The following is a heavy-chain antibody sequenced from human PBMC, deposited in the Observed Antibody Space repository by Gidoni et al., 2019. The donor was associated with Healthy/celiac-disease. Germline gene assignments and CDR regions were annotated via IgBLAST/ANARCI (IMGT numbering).Heavy chain of an antibody. D-gene: IGHD3-3*01. J-gene: IGHJ4*02. V-gene: IGHV4-34*01. CDR3: ARGPGGTIFDY. CDR2: INHSGST. CDR1: GGSFSGYY. Sequence: HVQLQQWCAGLLKPSDTLSLTCAVYGGSFSGYYWSWIRQPPGKGLEWIGEINHSGSTNYNPSLKSRVTISVDTSKNQFSLKLSSVTAADTAVYYCARGPGGTIFDYWGQGTLVTVSS.